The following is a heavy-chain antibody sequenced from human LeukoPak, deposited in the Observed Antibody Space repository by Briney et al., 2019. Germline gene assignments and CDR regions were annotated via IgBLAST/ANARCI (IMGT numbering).Heavy chain of an antibody. CDR2: IKSKTDGGTT. CDR1: GFTFSNAW. Sequence: GGSQRLSCAASGFTFSNAWMSWVRQAPGKGLEWVGRIKSKTDGGTTDYAAPVKGRFTISRDDSKNTLYLQMNSLKTEDTAVYYCTTLYSYGFFDYWGQGTLVTVSS. CDR3: TTLYSYGFFDY. D-gene: IGHD5-18*01. V-gene: IGHV3-15*01. J-gene: IGHJ4*02.